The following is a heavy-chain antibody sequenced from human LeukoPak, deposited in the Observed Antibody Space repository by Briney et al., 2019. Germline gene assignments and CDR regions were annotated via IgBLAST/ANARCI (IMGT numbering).Heavy chain of an antibody. CDR1: GGSSRSGDYF. J-gene: IGHJ4*02. CDR3: ARENNDYGGKKAFDY. Sequence: SETLSLTCAVSGGSSRSGDYFWSWIRQPPGKGLEWIGHIHYSGNTYCNPSLKSRVPISVDTSKNQFSLKLSSVTAADTAVYYCARENNDYGGKKAFDYWGQGTLVTVSS. V-gene: IGHV4-30-4*01. CDR2: IHYSGNT. D-gene: IGHD4-23*01.